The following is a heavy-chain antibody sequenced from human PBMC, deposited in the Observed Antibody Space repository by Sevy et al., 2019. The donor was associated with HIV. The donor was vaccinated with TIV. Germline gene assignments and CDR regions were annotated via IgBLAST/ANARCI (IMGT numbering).Heavy chain of an antibody. CDR1: GYNFTTYW. V-gene: IGHV5-10-1*01. CDR3: AILYCGGDCYVTPNY. Sequence: GESLKISCQGSGYNFTTYWISWVRQMPGKGLEWMGRVDPSDGYTRFSPSFQGHVTISADKSINVAYLQWSSLKASDTAMYYCAILYCGGDCYVTPNYWGQGTLVTVSS. CDR2: VDPSDGYT. J-gene: IGHJ4*02. D-gene: IGHD2-21*01.